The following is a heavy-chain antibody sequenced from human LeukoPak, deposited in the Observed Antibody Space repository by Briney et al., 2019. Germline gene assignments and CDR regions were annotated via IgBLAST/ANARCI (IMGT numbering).Heavy chain of an antibody. CDR1: GFIFSNYW. D-gene: IGHD3-3*01. J-gene: IGHJ4*02. CDR3: ARVPYDFWSGYSPLKYFDY. Sequence: PGGSLRLSCVASGFIFSNYWMSWVRQVPGKGLEWIGEINHSGSTNYNPSLKSRVTISVDTSKNQFSLKLSSVTAADTAVYYCARVPYDFWSGYSPLKYFDYWGQGTLVTVSS. CDR2: INHSGST. V-gene: IGHV4-4*02.